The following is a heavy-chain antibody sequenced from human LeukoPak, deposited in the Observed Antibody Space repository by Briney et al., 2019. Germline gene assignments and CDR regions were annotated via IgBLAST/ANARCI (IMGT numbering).Heavy chain of an antibody. V-gene: IGHV3-48*03. Sequence: GGSLRLSCAASGFTFSSYEMNWVRQAPGKGLEWVSYISSSGSTIYYADSVKGRFTTSNANAKYSLYLQMHSLRAEATAVYYCAREIAAAAAPQHYYFDYWGQGTLVTVSS. CDR1: GFTFSSYE. J-gene: IGHJ4*02. CDR2: ISSSGSTI. D-gene: IGHD6-13*01. CDR3: AREIAAAAAPQHYYFDY.